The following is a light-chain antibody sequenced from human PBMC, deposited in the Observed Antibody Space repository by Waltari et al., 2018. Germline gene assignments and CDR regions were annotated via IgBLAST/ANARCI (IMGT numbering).Light chain of an antibody. CDR3: QQYYSMPLT. V-gene: IGKV4-1*01. Sequence: DIVMTQSPDSLAVSLGERVSINCKSSQSIFYSSNNKNSLAWYQQKPGQPPKLLIYWASSREFGVPKRFSGSGSGTDFTLTISSLEAEDVAIYYCQQYYSMPLTFGPGTTVEI. J-gene: IGKJ3*01. CDR1: QSIFYSSNNKNS. CDR2: WAS.